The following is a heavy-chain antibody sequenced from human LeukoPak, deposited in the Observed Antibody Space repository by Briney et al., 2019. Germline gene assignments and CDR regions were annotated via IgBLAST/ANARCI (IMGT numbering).Heavy chain of an antibody. CDR3: ARPEGRYRPMDAFDT. D-gene: IGHD1-26*01. CDR2: IYPGDSDT. V-gene: IGHV5-51*01. CDR1: GYSFTSYW. J-gene: IGHJ3*02. Sequence: GASLKSSCKGSGYSFTSYWIGWVRQMPAKGLAWLVIIYPGDSDTRYSRSFHEQVTIPGDQSISTAYLQWSSLKASDTAMYYCARPEGRYRPMDAFDTWGQGTMGTGSS.